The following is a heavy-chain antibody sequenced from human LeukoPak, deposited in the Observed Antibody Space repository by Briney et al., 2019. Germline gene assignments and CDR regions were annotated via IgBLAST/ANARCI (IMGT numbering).Heavy chain of an antibody. CDR3: ARDLRTVTTNWFDP. CDR1: GGSISSSSYY. Sequence: SETLSLTCTVSGGSISSSSYYWGWIRQPPGKGLEWIGRIYTSGSTNYNPSLKSRVTISVDKSKNQFSLKLSSVTAADTAVYYCARDLRTVTTNWFDPWGQGTLVTVSS. CDR2: IYTSGST. V-gene: IGHV4-61*05. D-gene: IGHD4-17*01. J-gene: IGHJ5*02.